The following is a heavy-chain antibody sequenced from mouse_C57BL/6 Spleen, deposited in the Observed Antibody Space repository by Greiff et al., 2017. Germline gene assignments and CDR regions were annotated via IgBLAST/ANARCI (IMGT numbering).Heavy chain of an antibody. CDR1: GYAFTNYL. CDR3: AREEIYYGNHGAMDD. CDR2: INPGSGGT. Sequence: VQLQQSGAELVRPGTSVKVSCKASGYAFTNYLIEWVKQRPGQGLEWIGVINPGSGGTNYNEKFKGKATLTADKSSSTAYMQLSSLTSEDSAVYFCAREEIYYGNHGAMDDWGQGTSVTVSS. D-gene: IGHD2-1*01. V-gene: IGHV1-54*01. J-gene: IGHJ4*01.